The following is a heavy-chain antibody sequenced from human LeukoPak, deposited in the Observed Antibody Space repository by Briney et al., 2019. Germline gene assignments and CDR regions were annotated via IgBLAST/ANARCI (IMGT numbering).Heavy chain of an antibody. CDR1: GFTLSSYW. Sequence: GGSLRLSCAASGFTLSSYWMHWVRQAPGKGLVWVSRINGDGSTTTYADSVRGRFTISRDNAKNTLYLQMNSLRAEDTAVYYCARRKSGDSPYYFDYWGQGTLVTVSS. CDR3: ARRKSGDSPYYFDY. J-gene: IGHJ4*02. CDR2: INGDGSTT. D-gene: IGHD2-15*01. V-gene: IGHV3-74*01.